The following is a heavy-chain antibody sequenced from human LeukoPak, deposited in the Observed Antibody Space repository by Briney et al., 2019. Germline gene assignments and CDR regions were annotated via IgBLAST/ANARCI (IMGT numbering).Heavy chain of an antibody. CDR1: GFTFSSYA. J-gene: IGHJ5*02. Sequence: PGGSLRLSCAASGFTFSSYAMHWVRQAPGKGLEWVAVISYDGSNKYYADSVKGRFTISRDNSKNTLYLQMNSLRADDTAVYYCARDRYTTSNWFDPWGQGTLVTVSS. D-gene: IGHD3-16*02. V-gene: IGHV3-30-3*01. CDR2: ISYDGSNK. CDR3: ARDRYTTSNWFDP.